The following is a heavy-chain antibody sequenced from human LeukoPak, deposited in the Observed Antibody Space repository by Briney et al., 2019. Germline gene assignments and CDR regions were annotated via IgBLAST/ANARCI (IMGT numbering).Heavy chain of an antibody. CDR3: ARSTDY. V-gene: IGHV4-38-2*01. D-gene: IGHD2-2*01. J-gene: IGHJ4*02. CDR2: IYHSGST. CDR1: GYSISSGYY. Sequence: PSETLSLTCAVSGYSISSGYYWGWIRQPPGKGLEWIGSIYHSGSTYYNPSLKSRVTISVDTSKNQYSLKLSSVTAADTAVYYCARSTDYWGQGTLVTVSS.